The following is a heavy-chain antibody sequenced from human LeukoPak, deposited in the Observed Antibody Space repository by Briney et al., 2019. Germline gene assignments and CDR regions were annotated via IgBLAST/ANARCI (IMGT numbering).Heavy chain of an antibody. CDR2: ISGGGGTT. V-gene: IGHV3-23*01. D-gene: IGHD3-10*01. J-gene: IGHJ3*02. CDR3: AKSNGYGLVDI. Sequence: GGSLRLSCEASGFDFSNFAMSWVRQAPGKGLEWVSTISGGGGTTFYADSVKGRFTITRDNSKNTLYLFMDSLRPEDTAVYYCAKSNGYGLVDIWGQGTMVTVSS. CDR1: GFDFSNFA.